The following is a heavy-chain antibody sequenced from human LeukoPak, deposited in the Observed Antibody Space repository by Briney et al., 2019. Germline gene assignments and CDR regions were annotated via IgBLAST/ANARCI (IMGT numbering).Heavy chain of an antibody. V-gene: IGHV3-30*04. D-gene: IGHD3-10*01. CDR1: GFTFSSYA. CDR3: ARGGLLWFGGLRGGGDY. J-gene: IGHJ4*02. Sequence: GGSLRLSCAASGFTFSSYAMHWVRQAPGKGLEWVAVISFDGSSKDYADSVKGRFTISRDDSKNTLYLQMNSLRAEDPAVYYCARGGLLWFGGLRGGGDYWGQGTLVTVSS. CDR2: ISFDGSSK.